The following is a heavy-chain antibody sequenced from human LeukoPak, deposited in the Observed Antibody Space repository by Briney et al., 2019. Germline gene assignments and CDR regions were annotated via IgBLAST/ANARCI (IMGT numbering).Heavy chain of an antibody. Sequence: GGSLRLSCAASGFTFDDYAMHWVRQAPGKGLEWVSLISWDGGSTYYADSVKGRFTISRDNSKNSLYLQMNSLRAEDTAVYYCAKDKLDCSSTSCYPYYYYMDVWGKGTTVTVSS. CDR1: GFTFDDYA. CDR2: ISWDGGST. D-gene: IGHD2-2*01. J-gene: IGHJ6*03. CDR3: AKDKLDCSSTSCYPYYYYMDV. V-gene: IGHV3-43D*03.